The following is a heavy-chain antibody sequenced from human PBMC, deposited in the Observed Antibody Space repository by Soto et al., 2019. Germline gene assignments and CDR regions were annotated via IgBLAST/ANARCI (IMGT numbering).Heavy chain of an antibody. CDR3: AKDSSVTAAGSGGWFDP. V-gene: IGHV3-33*03. J-gene: IGHJ5*02. D-gene: IGHD6-13*01. CDR2: ISFDGGNQ. CDR1: GFDFNTYG. Sequence: QVQLVQSGGGVVQPGRSLRLSCAASGFDFNTYGLHWVRQAPGKGLEWVAGISFDGGNQYYADSVKGRFTISRDNSNNTLYLQMNGLGAADTATYYCAKDSSVTAAGSGGWFDPLGQGTLVIVSS.